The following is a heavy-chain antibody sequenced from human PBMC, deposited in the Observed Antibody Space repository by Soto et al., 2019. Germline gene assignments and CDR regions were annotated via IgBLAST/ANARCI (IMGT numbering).Heavy chain of an antibody. Sequence: GESLKISCKGSGYSFTSYWIGWVRQMPGKGLEWMGIIYPGDSDTRYGPSFQGQVTISADKSISTAYLQWSSLKASDTAMYYCARLKDNDFWSGYLVSHYMDVWGKGTTVTVSS. CDR3: ARLKDNDFWSGYLVSHYMDV. CDR2: IYPGDSDT. V-gene: IGHV5-51*01. D-gene: IGHD3-3*01. J-gene: IGHJ6*03. CDR1: GYSFTSYW.